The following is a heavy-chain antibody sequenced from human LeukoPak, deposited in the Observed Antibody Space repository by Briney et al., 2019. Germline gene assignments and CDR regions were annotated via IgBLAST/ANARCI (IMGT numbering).Heavy chain of an antibody. CDR1: GFTFSSYS. Sequence: GALRLSCAASGFTFSSYSVNWVRQAPGKGLEWVSSISSSSSYIYYADSVKGRFTISRDNAKNSLYLQMNSLRAEDTAVYYCATGPPFDIWGQGTMVTVSS. J-gene: IGHJ3*02. V-gene: IGHV3-21*01. CDR2: ISSSSSYI. CDR3: ATGPPFDI.